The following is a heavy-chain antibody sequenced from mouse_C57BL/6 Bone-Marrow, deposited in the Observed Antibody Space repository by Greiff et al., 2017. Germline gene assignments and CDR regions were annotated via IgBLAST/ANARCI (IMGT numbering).Heavy chain of an antibody. CDR2: IYPGSGST. Sequence: QVQLQQPGAELVKPGASVKMSCKASGYTFTSYWITWVKQRPGQGLEWIGDIYPGSGSTNYNEKFKSKATLTVDTSSSTAYMQLSSLTSEDSAVYYCARGNGDSWYFDVWGTGTTVTVSS. CDR3: ARGNGDSWYFDV. D-gene: IGHD2-13*01. CDR1: GYTFTSYW. V-gene: IGHV1-55*01. J-gene: IGHJ1*03.